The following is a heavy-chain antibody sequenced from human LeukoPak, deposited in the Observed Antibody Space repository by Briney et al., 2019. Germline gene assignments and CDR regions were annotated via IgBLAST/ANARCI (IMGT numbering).Heavy chain of an antibody. J-gene: IGHJ4*02. D-gene: IGHD3-22*01. CDR1: GGSFSGYY. CDR3: ARVVVITYSHFFDY. Sequence: SETLSLTCAVYGGSFSGYYWSWLRQPPGKGLEWIGEINHSGSTNYNPSLKSRVTISVDTSKNQFSLKLSSVTAADTAVYYCARVVVITYSHFFDYWGQGTLVTVSS. CDR2: INHSGST. V-gene: IGHV4-34*01.